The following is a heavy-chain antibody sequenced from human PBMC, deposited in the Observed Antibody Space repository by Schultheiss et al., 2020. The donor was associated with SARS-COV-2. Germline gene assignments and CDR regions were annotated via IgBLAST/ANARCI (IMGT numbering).Heavy chain of an antibody. V-gene: IGHV4-61*10. J-gene: IGHJ4*02. CDR3: ARERTDWGSFDY. CDR2: IYYSGST. CDR1: GGSISSGSYY. D-gene: IGHD7-27*01. Sequence: SQTLSLTCTVSGGSISSGSYYWSWIRQPAGKGLEWIGYIYYSGSTNYNPSLKSRVTMSVDTSKNQFSLKLSSVTAADTAVYYCARERTDWGSFDYWGQGTLVTVSS.